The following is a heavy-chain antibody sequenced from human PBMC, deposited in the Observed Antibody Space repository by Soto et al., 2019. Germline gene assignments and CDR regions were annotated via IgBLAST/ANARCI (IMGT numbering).Heavy chain of an antibody. J-gene: IGHJ5*02. CDR1: VFTFRIFT. CDR3: TRDASRDSSARGWFDP. V-gene: IGHV3-21*01. Sequence: TWGSLRVSCASSVFTFRIFTMNWVRQAPGKGLEWVSTISSNSAYIYYTDALRGRFTISRDNAKNSLHLQMNSLRAEDTAVYYCTRDASRDSSARGWFDPWGPGTMVTVSS. D-gene: IGHD6-13*01. CDR2: ISSNSAYI.